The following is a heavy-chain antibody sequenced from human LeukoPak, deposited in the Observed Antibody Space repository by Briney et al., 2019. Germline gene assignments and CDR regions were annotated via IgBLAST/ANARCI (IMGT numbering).Heavy chain of an antibody. D-gene: IGHD3-10*01. Sequence: PSETLSLTCAVYGGSFSGYYWSWIRQTPGKGLEWIGEINHSGSTNYNPSLKSRVTISVDTSKNQFSLKLSSVTAADTAVYYCARDSITMVRGWSVFDYYGMDVWGQGTTVTVSS. CDR1: GGSFSGYY. CDR2: INHSGST. J-gene: IGHJ6*02. CDR3: ARDSITMVRGWSVFDYYGMDV. V-gene: IGHV4-34*01.